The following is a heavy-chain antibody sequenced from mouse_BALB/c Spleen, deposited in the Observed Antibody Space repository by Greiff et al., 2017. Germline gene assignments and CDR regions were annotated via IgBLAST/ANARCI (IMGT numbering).Heavy chain of an antibody. CDR1: GYSITSDYA. D-gene: IGHD2-10*02. J-gene: IGHJ4*01. V-gene: IGHV3-2*02. CDR2: ISYSGST. CDR3: ARFSYGNYYYAMDY. Sequence: EVQLVESGPGLVKPSQSLSLTCTVTGYSITSDYAWNWIRQFPGNKLEWMGYISYSGSTSYNPSLKSRISITRDTSKNQFFLQLNSVTTEDTATYYCARFSYGNYYYAMDYWGQGTSVTVSS.